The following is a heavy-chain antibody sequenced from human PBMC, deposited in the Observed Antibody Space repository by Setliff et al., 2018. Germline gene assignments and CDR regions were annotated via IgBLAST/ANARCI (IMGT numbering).Heavy chain of an antibody. CDR2: VYNDGST. V-gene: IGHV4-4*07. CDR1: GGSISPHY. J-gene: IGHJ4*02. D-gene: IGHD3-22*01. CDR3: ARDDPNHYDVSGYSVEYFDY. Sequence: KTSETLSLTCTVSGGSISPHYWSWIRQPAGKGLEWIGRVYNDGSTNYNPSLKSRLTMSVDTSQNQFSLRLQSVTAADTAVYFCARDDPNHYDVSGYSVEYFDYWGLGTPVTVSS.